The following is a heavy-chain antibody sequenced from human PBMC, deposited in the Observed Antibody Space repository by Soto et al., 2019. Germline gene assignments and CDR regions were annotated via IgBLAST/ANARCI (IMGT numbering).Heavy chain of an antibody. CDR3: ARIESIARNWFDP. V-gene: IGHV5-10-1*01. CDR2: IDPVDSYA. D-gene: IGHD6-13*01. Sequence: PGESLKISCKGSGFSFTNYWISWVRQMPGKGLEWMGNIDPVDSYANYSPSFQGHVTFSVDTSISTAYLQWSSLKASDTAMYFCARIESIARNWFDPWGQGTLVTVYS. J-gene: IGHJ5*02. CDR1: GFSFTNYW.